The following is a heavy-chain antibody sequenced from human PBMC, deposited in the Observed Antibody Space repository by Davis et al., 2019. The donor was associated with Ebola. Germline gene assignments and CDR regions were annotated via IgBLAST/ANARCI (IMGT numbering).Heavy chain of an antibody. V-gene: IGHV3-48*02. CDR2: ISSSSSTI. Sequence: GESLKISCAASGFTFSSYSMNWVRQAPGKGLEWVSYISSSSSTIYYADSVKGRFTISRDNAKNSLYLQMNSLRDEDTAVYYCAGVPRYWGQGTLVTVSS. CDR1: GFTFSSYS. CDR3: AGVPRY. J-gene: IGHJ4*02.